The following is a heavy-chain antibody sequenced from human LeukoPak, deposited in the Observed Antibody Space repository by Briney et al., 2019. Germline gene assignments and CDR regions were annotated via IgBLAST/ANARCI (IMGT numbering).Heavy chain of an antibody. CDR3: AKDGGSGWYYYYYYGMDV. CDR2: ISYDGSNK. Sequence: GGSLRLSCAASGFTFSSYGMHWVRQAPGKGLEWVAVISYDGSNKYYADSVKGRFTISRDNFKNTLYLQMNSLRAEDTAVYYCAKDGGSGWYYYYYYGMDVWGQGTTVTVSS. D-gene: IGHD6-19*01. V-gene: IGHV3-30*18. CDR1: GFTFSSYG. J-gene: IGHJ6*02.